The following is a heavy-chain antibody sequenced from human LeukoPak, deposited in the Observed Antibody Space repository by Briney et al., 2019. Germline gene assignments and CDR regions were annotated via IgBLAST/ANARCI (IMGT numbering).Heavy chain of an antibody. CDR3: ARRGAVAGTNGY. CDR2: MNPNSGNT. D-gene: IGHD6-19*01. CDR1: GYTFTSYD. J-gene: IGHJ4*02. Sequence: ASVKVSCKASGYTFTSYDINWVRQATGQGLEWMGWMNPNSGNTGYAQKFQGRVTMTRNTSISTAYMEPSSLRSEDTAVYYCARRGAVAGTNGYWGQGTLVTVSS. V-gene: IGHV1-8*01.